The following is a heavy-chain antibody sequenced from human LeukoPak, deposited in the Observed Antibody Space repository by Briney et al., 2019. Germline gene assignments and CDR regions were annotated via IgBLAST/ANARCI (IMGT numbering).Heavy chain of an antibody. CDR3: ARGGEDIVLMVYAPDYYYGMDV. V-gene: IGHV3-21*01. CDR2: ISSSSSYI. Sequence: GGSLTLSCAPSGFTLSSYSMNWVRHAPGKGLEWVSSISSSSSYIYYADSVKGRFTISRDNAKNSLYLQMNSLRAEDTAVYYCARGGEDIVLMVYAPDYYYGMDVWGQGTTVTVSS. CDR1: GFTLSSYS. J-gene: IGHJ6*02. D-gene: IGHD2-8*01.